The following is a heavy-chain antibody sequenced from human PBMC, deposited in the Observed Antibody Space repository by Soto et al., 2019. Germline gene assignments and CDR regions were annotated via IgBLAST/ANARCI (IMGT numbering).Heavy chain of an antibody. V-gene: IGHV3-23*01. CDR2: ISGSGGST. CDR3: AKDPLWSGWYDDLDY. D-gene: IGHD6-19*01. CDR1: GFTFSSYA. J-gene: IGHJ4*02. Sequence: EVQLLESGGGLVQHGGSLRLSCAASGFTFSSYAMSWVRQAPGNGLEWVSAISGSGGSTYYGDSVKGRFTISRDNSKNPLYLQMNSLRAEDTDVYYCAKDPLWSGWYDDLDYLGQGNLVTVSS.